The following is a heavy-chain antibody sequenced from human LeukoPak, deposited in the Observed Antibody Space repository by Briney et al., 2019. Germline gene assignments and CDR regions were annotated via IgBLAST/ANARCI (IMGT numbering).Heavy chain of an antibody. J-gene: IGHJ4*02. V-gene: IGHV3-21*01. Sequence: GGSLRLSCAASGFTFSTHSMYWVRQAPGMGLEWVSSISASSNFIHYAESVRGRFTISRDNAKNSLYLQMNSLGAQDTAVYYCARPATGYCSSAGCHWDSWGQGTLVTVSS. CDR2: ISASSNFI. D-gene: IGHD2-2*01. CDR1: GFTFSTHS. CDR3: ARPATGYCSSAGCHWDS.